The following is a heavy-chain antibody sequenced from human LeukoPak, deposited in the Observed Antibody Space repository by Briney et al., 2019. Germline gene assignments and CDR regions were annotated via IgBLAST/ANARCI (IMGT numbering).Heavy chain of an antibody. J-gene: IGHJ6*03. V-gene: IGHV3-21*01. CDR3: AKQVYDILTGYYEYYYYYMDV. CDR1: GFTFSSYS. D-gene: IGHD3-9*01. CDR2: ISSSRSYI. Sequence: PGGSLRLSCAASGFTFSSYSMNWVRQAPGKGLEWVSFISSSRSYIYYADSVKGRFTISRDNAKNSLYLQMNSLRAEDTAVYYCAKQVYDILTGYYEYYYYYMDVWGKGTTVTISS.